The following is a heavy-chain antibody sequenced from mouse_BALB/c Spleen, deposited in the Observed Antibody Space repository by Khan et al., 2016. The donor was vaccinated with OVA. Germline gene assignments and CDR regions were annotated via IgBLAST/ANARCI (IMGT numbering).Heavy chain of an antibody. D-gene: IGHD2-1*01. CDR3: ARSPYGNFAY. J-gene: IGHJ3*01. Sequence: EVELVESGGGLVKPGGSLKLSCAASGFTFSTYAMSWVRQTPEKRLEWVATIRSDGDYTYFPDNVPGRFTISRDNAKNTLCLQMTSLRSEDTAMYYCARSPYGNFAYWGQGTLVTVSA. V-gene: IGHV5-9-3*01. CDR1: GFTFSTYA. CDR2: IRSDGDYT.